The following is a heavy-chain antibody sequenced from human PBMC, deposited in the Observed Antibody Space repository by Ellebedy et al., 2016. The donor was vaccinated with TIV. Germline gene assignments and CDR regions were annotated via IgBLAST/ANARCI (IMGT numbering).Heavy chain of an antibody. Sequence: GESLKISCAASGFTFSSYWMHWVRQAPGKGLVWVSRINSDGSSTTYADSVKGRFTISRDNAKNTLYLQMNSLRAEDTAVYYCARDLHYDFWSGLYYYYGMDVWGQGTTVTVS. V-gene: IGHV3-74*01. CDR3: ARDLHYDFWSGLYYYYGMDV. J-gene: IGHJ6*02. CDR1: GFTFSSYW. CDR2: INSDGSST. D-gene: IGHD3-3*01.